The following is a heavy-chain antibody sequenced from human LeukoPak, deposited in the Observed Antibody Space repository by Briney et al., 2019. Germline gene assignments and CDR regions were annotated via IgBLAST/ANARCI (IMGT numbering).Heavy chain of an antibody. CDR1: GGSISSGSYY. V-gene: IGHV4-61*02. CDR3: ARVNILTNIDY. CDR2: MYTSGST. J-gene: IGHJ4*02. Sequence: PSETLSLTCTVSGGSISSGSYYWSWIRQPAGKGLEWIGRMYTSGSTNYNPSLKSRVTISVDTSKNQFSLKLRFVTAADTAVYYCARVNILTNIDYWGQGTLVTVSS. D-gene: IGHD3-9*01.